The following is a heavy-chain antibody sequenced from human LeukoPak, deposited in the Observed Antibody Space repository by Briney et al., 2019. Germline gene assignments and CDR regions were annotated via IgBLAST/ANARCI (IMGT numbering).Heavy chain of an antibody. V-gene: IGHV3-9*03. J-gene: IGHJ4*02. Sequence: GRSLRLSCAASGFTFDDYAMHWVRRAPGKGLEWVSGISWNSGSIGYADSVKGRFTISRDNAKNSLYLQMNSLRAEDMALYYCAKAKGSLLWFGELSLDYWGQGTLVTVSS. CDR2: ISWNSGSI. D-gene: IGHD3-10*01. CDR3: AKAKGSLLWFGELSLDY. CDR1: GFTFDDYA.